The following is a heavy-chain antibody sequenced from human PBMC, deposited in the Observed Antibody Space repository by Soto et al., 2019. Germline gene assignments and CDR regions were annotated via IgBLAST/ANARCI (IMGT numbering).Heavy chain of an antibody. CDR1: GFTFSSYG. D-gene: IGHD3-22*01. CDR2: IWYDGSNK. J-gene: IGHJ4*02. CDR3: ARDDYDSSGYYYVDY. V-gene: IGHV3-33*01. Sequence: GGSLRLSCAASGFTFSSYGMHWVRQAPGKGLEWVAVIWYDGSNKYYADLLKGRFTISRDNSKKTLYLQVNSLRAEDTAVYFCARDDYDSSGYYYVDYWGQGTLVTVSS.